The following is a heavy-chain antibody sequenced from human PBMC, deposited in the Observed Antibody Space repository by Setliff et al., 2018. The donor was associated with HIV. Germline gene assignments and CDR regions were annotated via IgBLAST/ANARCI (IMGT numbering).Heavy chain of an antibody. J-gene: IGHJ4*02. Sequence: NPSETLSLTCTVSGGSISNSIYFWTWIRQHPGKGLEWIGYIYYSGSTYQNPSLKSRVTISVDTSKNQFSLKLNSVTAADTAVYYCARSSSSSPFFFDYWGQGSLVTVS. V-gene: IGHV4-31*03. CDR2: IYYSGST. CDR3: ARSSSSSPFFFDY. D-gene: IGHD6-6*01. CDR1: GGSISNSIYF.